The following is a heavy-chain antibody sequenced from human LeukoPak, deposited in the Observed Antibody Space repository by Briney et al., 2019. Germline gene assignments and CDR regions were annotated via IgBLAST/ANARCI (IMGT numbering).Heavy chain of an antibody. CDR3: ARDYGYDFWSGYLDY. V-gene: IGHV1-3*01. CDR1: GYTFTSYA. D-gene: IGHD3-3*01. CDR2: INAGNGNT. J-gene: IGHJ4*02. Sequence: ASVKVPCKASGYTFTSYAMHWVRQAPGQRLEWMGWINAGNGNTKYSQKFQGRVTITRDTSASTAYMELSSLRSEDTAVYYCARDYGYDFWSGYLDYWGQGTLVTVSS.